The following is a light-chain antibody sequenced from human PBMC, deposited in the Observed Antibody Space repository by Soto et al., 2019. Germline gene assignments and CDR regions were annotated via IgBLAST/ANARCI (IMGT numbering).Light chain of an antibody. CDR1: QSVAGN. V-gene: IGKV3-15*01. CDR3: QQYDDWPRT. CDR2: GAS. J-gene: IGKJ1*01. Sequence: EIVMTQSPATLSVSPGERATLSCRASQSVAGNLAWYQQKPGQAPRLLIYGASTRATGIPARFSGSGSGTEFTLTISSLQSEDSGVYYCQQYDDWPRTFGQGTKVDIK.